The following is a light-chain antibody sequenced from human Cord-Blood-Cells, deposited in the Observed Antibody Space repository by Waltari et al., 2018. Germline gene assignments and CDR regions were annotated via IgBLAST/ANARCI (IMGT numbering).Light chain of an antibody. CDR2: GAS. CDR3: QQYNNWPIT. V-gene: IGKV3-15*01. J-gene: IGKJ5*01. Sequence: EIVMTQSPAPLSVSPGERATLSRRASQSVSSNLAWYQQKPGQAPRLLIYGASTRATGIPARFSGSGSGTEFTLTISSLQSEDFAVYYCQQYNNWPITFGQGTRLEIK. CDR1: QSVSSN.